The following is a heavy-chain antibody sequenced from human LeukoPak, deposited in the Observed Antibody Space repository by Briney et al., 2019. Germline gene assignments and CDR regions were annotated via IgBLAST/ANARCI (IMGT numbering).Heavy chain of an antibody. Sequence: GGSLRLSCAASGFTFSSYVKYWVRQAPGKGLEWVAIISYDGSNEYYADSVKGRLTISRDNSKNTLYLQMNSLRAEDTAVYYCASSYYDSSGYYFDYWGQGTLVTVSS. J-gene: IGHJ4*02. CDR1: GFTFSSYV. CDR3: ASSYYDSSGYYFDY. CDR2: ISYDGSNE. D-gene: IGHD3-22*01. V-gene: IGHV3-30*14.